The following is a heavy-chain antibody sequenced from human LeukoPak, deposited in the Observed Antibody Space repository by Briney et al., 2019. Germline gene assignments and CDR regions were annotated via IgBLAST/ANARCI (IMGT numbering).Heavy chain of an antibody. Sequence: AGGSLRLSCAASGFAFSGSAIHWVRQASGKGLEWVGRIRSKTNNYATEYAVSVEGRFTISRDDSENTVYLQMNSLKTEDTAVYYCTRLRGEKTSGDYWGQGTLVTVSS. V-gene: IGHV3-73*01. J-gene: IGHJ4*02. CDR1: GFAFSGSA. CDR2: IRSKTNNYAT. D-gene: IGHD3-10*01. CDR3: TRLRGEKTSGDY.